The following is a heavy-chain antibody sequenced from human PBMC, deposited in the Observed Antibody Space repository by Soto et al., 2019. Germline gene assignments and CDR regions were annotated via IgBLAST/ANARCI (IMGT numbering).Heavy chain of an antibody. Sequence: ASVKVSCKASGYTFTGYYVHWVRQAPGQGLEWMGWINPNSGDTYLAQRFQGRVTMNRDTSIGTACMELRGLTSDDTAEYYCAKGGAIVAAGTRVYLYNAMDVWGQGTTVTVSS. CDR3: AKGGAIVAAGTRVYLYNAMDV. V-gene: IGHV1-2*02. J-gene: IGHJ6*02. D-gene: IGHD1-26*01. CDR1: GYTFTGYY. CDR2: INPNSGDT.